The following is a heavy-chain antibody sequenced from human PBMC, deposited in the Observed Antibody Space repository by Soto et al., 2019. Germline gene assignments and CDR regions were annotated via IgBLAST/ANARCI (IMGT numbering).Heavy chain of an antibody. V-gene: IGHV4-31*03. CDR1: GGSISSGGYY. J-gene: IGHJ6*02. D-gene: IGHD3-3*01. CDR2: IYYSGST. Sequence: QVQLQESGPGLVKPSQTLSPTCTVSGGSISSGGYYWSWIRQHPGKGLEWIGYIYYSGSTYYNPSLKSRVTISVDTSKNQFSLKLSSVTAADTAVYYCARDRLRTNYYYGMDVWGQGTTVTVSS. CDR3: ARDRLRTNYYYGMDV.